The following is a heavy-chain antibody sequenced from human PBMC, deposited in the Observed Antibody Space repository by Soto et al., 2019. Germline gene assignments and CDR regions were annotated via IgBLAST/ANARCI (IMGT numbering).Heavy chain of an antibody. CDR2: ITGSGDII. CDR3: AKAGQWADMWFDY. Sequence: EVQLLDCGGDLVQPGGFLRLSCAASGFTFSSYAMRWVRQAPGKGLEWVSAITGSGDIIHNAESVKGRFTISRDSTKNTLYLQMDSLRAEDTAIDYCAKAGQWADMWFDYWGQGTLVTVSS. D-gene: IGHD6-19*01. CDR1: GFTFSSYA. J-gene: IGHJ4*02. V-gene: IGHV3-23*01.